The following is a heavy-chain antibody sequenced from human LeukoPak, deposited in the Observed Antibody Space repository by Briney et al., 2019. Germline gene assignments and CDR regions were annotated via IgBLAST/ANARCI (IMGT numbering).Heavy chain of an antibody. CDR3: ARGGSLGV. J-gene: IGHJ6*02. CDR2: INHNGNVN. Sequence: PGGSLRLSCAASGFTFSSYWMSWVRQAPGKGLEWVASINHNGNVNYYVDSVKGRFTISRDNAKNSLYLQMSNLRAEDTAVYFCARGGSLGVWGQGATVTVSS. D-gene: IGHD2-15*01. CDR1: GFTFSSYW. V-gene: IGHV3-7*03.